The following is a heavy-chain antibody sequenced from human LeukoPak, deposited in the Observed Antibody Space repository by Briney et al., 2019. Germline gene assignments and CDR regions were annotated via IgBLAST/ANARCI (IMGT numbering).Heavy chain of an antibody. V-gene: IGHV1-18*01. J-gene: IGHJ6*02. CDR1: GYTFTSYG. Sequence: ASVKVSCKASGYTFTSYGISWVRQAPGQGVEWMGWISAYNGNTNYAQKLQGRVTMTTDTSTSTAYMELRSLRSDDTAVYYCARDLSPLGRYYYGMDVWGQGTTVTVSS. CDR2: ISAYNGNT. CDR3: ARDLSPLGRYYYGMDV.